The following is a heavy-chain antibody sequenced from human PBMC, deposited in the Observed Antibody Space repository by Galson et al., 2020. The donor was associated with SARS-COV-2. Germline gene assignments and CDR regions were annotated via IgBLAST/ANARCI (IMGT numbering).Heavy chain of an antibody. CDR3: ARLFWGIKGQFFDH. CDR1: GGSISGVDYY. V-gene: IGHV4-30-4*08. J-gene: IGHJ4*02. Sequence: SETLSLTCTVSGGSISGVDYYWSWIRQPPGKGLEWIGYIYYSGTTNYNPSLRSRVSISADTSKKQFSLKLSSVTAADTAVYYCARLFWGIKGQFFDHWGQGTLFTVSS. CDR2: IYYSGTT. D-gene: IGHD3-16*01.